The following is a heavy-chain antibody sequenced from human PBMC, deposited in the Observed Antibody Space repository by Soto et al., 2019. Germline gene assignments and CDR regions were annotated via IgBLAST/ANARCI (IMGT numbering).Heavy chain of an antibody. D-gene: IGHD6-19*01. V-gene: IGHV1-3*01. CDR3: ARDGYSSGWYFDP. J-gene: IGHJ4*02. Sequence: QVQLVQPGAEVKKPGASVKVSCTDSGYTFTSYAMHWVRQAPGQRLEWMGWINAGNGNTKNSQKFQGRVTITRDTSATTAYMELSSLRSEDTAVYYCARDGYSSGWYFDPWGQGTLVTVSS. CDR1: GYTFTSYA. CDR2: INAGNGNT.